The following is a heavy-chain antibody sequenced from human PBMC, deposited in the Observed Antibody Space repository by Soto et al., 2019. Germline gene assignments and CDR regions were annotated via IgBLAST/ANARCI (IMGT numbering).Heavy chain of an antibody. D-gene: IGHD5-12*01. V-gene: IGHV3-53*01. CDR2: IYSGGST. CDR3: PGYGY. CDR1: GFSVTANY. Sequence: EVQVVESGGGLIQPGGSLRLSCEVSGFSVTANYMSWVRQAPGKGLEWVSVIYSGGSTDYINSVKGRFSISRDISKNTLYLQMNSLRAEDTAVYYCPGYGYWGQGTLVTVSS. J-gene: IGHJ4*02.